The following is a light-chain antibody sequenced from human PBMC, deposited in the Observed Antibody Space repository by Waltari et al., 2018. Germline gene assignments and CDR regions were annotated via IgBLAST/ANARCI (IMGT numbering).Light chain of an antibody. CDR2: VNSDGSH. CDR3: QTGGHGTWV. J-gene: IGLJ3*02. V-gene: IGLV4-69*01. Sequence: QLVLTQSPSASASLGASVKPTCTLSSGHSSNVVAWHQQQPDKGPRYLMKVNSDGSHSKGDDIPDRFSGSSSGAERYLTISSLQSEDEADYYCQTGGHGTWVFGGGTKLTVL. CDR1: SGHSSNV.